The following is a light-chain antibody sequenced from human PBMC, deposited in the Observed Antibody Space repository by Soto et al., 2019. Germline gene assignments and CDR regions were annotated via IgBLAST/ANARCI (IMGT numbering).Light chain of an antibody. CDR2: WAS. CDR3: QQYYITPPT. CDR1: QTVLYSSNNKNY. J-gene: IGKJ1*01. V-gene: IGKV4-1*01. Sequence: DIVMTQSPDSLAVSLGERATINCKSSQTVLYSSNNKNYLAWYQHKPGQPPKLLIQWASTRESGVPERFSGSGSGTDFTLTISSLQAEDVAVYYCQQYYITPPTFGQGTKVEIK.